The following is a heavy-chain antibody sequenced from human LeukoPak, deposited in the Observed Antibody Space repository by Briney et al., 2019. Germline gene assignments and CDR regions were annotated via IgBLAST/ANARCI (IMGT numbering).Heavy chain of an antibody. CDR2: IYPGDSDT. J-gene: IGHJ6*02. V-gene: IGHV5-51*01. CDR1: GYSFTSYW. CDR3: AREADCGGDCDYGMDV. Sequence: GESLKISCKGSGYSFTSYWIGWVRQMPGKGLEWMGIIYPGDSDTRYSPSFQGQVTISAGKSISTAYLQWSSLKASDTAMYYCAREADCGGDCDYGMDVWGQGTTVTVSS. D-gene: IGHD2-21*02.